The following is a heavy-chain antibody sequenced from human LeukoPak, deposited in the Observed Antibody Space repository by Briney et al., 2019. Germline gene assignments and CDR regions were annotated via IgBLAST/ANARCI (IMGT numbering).Heavy chain of an antibody. CDR2: INPNSGGT. V-gene: IGHV1-2*02. D-gene: IGHD6-13*01. Sequence: GASVKVSCKASGYTFTGCYMHWVRQAPGQGLEWMGWINPNSGGTNYAQKFQGRVTMTRDTSISTAYMELSRLRSGDTAVYYCARDRSRIAAAGTAVGYWGQGTLVTVSS. CDR1: GYTFTGCY. J-gene: IGHJ4*02. CDR3: ARDRSRIAAAGTAVGY.